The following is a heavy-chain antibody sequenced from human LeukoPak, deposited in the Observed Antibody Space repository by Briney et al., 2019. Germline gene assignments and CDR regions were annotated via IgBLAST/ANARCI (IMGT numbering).Heavy chain of an antibody. CDR2: ISGSGGST. CDR3: AKGQTSGWYYFDY. D-gene: IGHD6-19*01. V-gene: IGHV3-23*01. J-gene: IGHJ4*02. CDR1: EFTFSSYS. Sequence: GGSLRLSCAASEFTFSSYSMNWVRQAPGKGLEWVSAISGSGGSTYYADSVKGRFTISRDTSKNTLYLQMNSLRAEDAAVYYCAKGQTSGWYYFDYWGQGTLVTVSS.